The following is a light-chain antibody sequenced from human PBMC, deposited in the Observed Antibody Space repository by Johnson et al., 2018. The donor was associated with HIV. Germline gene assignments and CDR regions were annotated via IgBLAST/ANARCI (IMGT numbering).Light chain of an antibody. CDR2: ENN. V-gene: IGLV1-51*02. CDR1: SSNIGNNY. J-gene: IGLJ1*01. Sequence: VLTQPPSVSAAPGQKVTISCSGSSSNIGNNYVSWYQQLPGTAPKLLIYENNKRPSGIPDRFSGSKSGTSATLGITGLQTGDEADYYCGTWDSSLSAYVFGPGTKVPVL. CDR3: GTWDSSLSAYV.